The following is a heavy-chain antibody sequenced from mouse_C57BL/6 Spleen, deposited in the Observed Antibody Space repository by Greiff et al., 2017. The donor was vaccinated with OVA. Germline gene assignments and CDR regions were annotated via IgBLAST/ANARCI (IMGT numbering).Heavy chain of an antibody. CDR1: GFTFSDYG. CDR2: ISSGSSTI. J-gene: IGHJ4*01. Sequence: EVQVVASGGGLVKPGGSLKLSCAASGFTFSDYGMHWVRQAPEKGLEWVAYISSGSSTIYYADTVKGRFTISRDNAKNTLFLQMTSLRSEDTAMYYCARDLGRWDYAMDYWGQGTSVTVSS. CDR3: ARDLGRWDYAMDY. V-gene: IGHV5-17*01. D-gene: IGHD4-1*01.